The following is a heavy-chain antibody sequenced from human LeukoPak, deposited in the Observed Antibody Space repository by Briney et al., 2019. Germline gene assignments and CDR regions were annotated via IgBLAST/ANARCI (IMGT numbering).Heavy chain of an antibody. V-gene: IGHV4-59*01. D-gene: IGHD3-22*01. CDR1: GGSISSYY. CDR3: ARGQYYYDSGSFDY. Sequence: SETLSLTCTVSGGSISSYYWSWIRQPPGKGLEWIGYIYYSGSTNYSPSLKSRVTISVDTSKNQFSLKLSSVTAADTAVYYCARGQYYYDSGSFDYWGQGTLVTVSS. J-gene: IGHJ4*02. CDR2: IYYSGST.